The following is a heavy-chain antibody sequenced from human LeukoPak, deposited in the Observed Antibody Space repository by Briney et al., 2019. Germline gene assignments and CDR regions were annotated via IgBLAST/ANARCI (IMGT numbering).Heavy chain of an antibody. Sequence: SQTLSLTCTVSGGSIGSGDYYWSWIRQPPGKGLEWIGYIYYSGSTNYNPSLKSRVTISVDTSKNQFSLKLSSVTAADTAVYYCARIAAAGMDYFDYWGQGTLVTVSS. CDR3: ARIAAAGMDYFDY. V-gene: IGHV4-30-4*08. CDR1: GGSIGSGDYY. CDR2: IYYSGST. D-gene: IGHD6-13*01. J-gene: IGHJ4*02.